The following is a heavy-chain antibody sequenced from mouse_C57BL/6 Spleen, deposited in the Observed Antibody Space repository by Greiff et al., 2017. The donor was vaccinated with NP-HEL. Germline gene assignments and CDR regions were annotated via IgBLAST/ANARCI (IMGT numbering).Heavy chain of an antibody. D-gene: IGHD2-5*01. CDR2: IHPNSGST. Sequence: QVQLQQPGAELVKPGASVKLSCKASGYTFTSYWMHWVKQRPGQGLEWIGMIHPNSGSTNYNEKFKSKATLTVDKSSSTAYMQLSSLTSEDSAVYYCARDNYSNYLLLFDYWGQGTTLTVSS. CDR3: ARDNYSNYLLLFDY. V-gene: IGHV1-64*01. J-gene: IGHJ2*01. CDR1: GYTFTSYW.